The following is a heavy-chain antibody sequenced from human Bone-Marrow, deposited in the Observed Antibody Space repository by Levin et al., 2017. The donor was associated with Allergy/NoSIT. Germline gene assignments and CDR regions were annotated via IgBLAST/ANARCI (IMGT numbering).Heavy chain of an antibody. V-gene: IGHV1-3*04. Sequence: GGSLRLSCKASGYTFTTYPMNWVRQAPGQSLEWMGRINTGNGDTKYSQKFQDRLTITRDTSASTAYMELSSLRSEDTAVYYCANRGGDYWGQGALVTVSS. CDR3: ANRGGDY. J-gene: IGHJ4*02. CDR2: INTGNGDT. D-gene: IGHD1-14*01. CDR1: GYTFTTYP.